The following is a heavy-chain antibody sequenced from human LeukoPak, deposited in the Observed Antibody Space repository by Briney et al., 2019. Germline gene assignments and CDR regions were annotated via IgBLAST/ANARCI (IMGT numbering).Heavy chain of an antibody. CDR3: ARVSYCSSTSCTWGGPRFDP. V-gene: IGHV4-59*08. CDR2: IYYSGST. CDR1: GGSISSYY. D-gene: IGHD2-2*01. J-gene: IGHJ5*02. Sequence: PSETLSLTCTVSGGSISSYYWSWIRQPPGKGLEWIGYIYYSGSTNYNPSLKSRVTISVDTSKNQFSLKLSSVTAADTAVYYCARVSYCSSTSCTWGGPRFDPWGQGTLVTVSS.